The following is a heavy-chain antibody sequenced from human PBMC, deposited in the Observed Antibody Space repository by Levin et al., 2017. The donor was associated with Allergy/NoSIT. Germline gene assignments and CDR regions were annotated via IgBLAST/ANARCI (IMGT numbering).Heavy chain of an antibody. CDR2: SRSKPNSYTT. D-gene: IGHD2-2*01. V-gene: IGHV3-72*01. Sequence: GGSLRLSCAASGFTFSDHYMDWVRQTLGKGLEWVGRSRSKPNSYTTEYAASVKGRFTISRDDSKNSLYLQMNSLKTEDTAVYYCLRDYCTSTTCYPDYWGQGTLVTVSS. CDR1: GFTFSDHY. J-gene: IGHJ4*02. CDR3: LRDYCTSTTCYPDY.